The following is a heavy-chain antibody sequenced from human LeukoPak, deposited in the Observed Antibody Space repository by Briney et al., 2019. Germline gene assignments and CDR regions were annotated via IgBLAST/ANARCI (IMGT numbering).Heavy chain of an antibody. CDR2: MYYSGST. J-gene: IGHJ4*02. V-gene: IGHV4-59*01. Sequence: SETLCLTCTVSGGSISNYYWSRIRQPPGKGLEWIGYMYYSGSTKYNPSLKSRVTISVDTSKNQFSLKLSSVTAADTAVYYCARTYCSSTSRFEAYWGQGTLVTVSS. CDR1: GGSISNYY. CDR3: ARTYCSSTSRFEAY. D-gene: IGHD2-2*01.